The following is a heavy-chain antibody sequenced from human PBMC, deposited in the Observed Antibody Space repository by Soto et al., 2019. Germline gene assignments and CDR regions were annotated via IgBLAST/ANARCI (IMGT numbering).Heavy chain of an antibody. CDR2: ISAYNGNT. CDR3: ARALAAGTCAY. J-gene: IGHJ4*02. V-gene: IGHV1-18*01. D-gene: IGHD6-13*01. CDR1: GYTFTSYG. Sequence: QVQLVQSGAEVKKPGASVKVSCKASGYTFTSYGISWVRQAPGQGLEWMGWISAYNGNTTYAQKLQGRVTRTTDTPPSTAYMELRSLRSDDTAVYSCARALAAGTCAYWGQGTLVTVSS.